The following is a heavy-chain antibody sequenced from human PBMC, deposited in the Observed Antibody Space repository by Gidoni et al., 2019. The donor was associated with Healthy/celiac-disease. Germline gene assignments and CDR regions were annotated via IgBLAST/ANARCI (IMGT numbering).Heavy chain of an antibody. V-gene: IGHV1-2*02. D-gene: IGHD1-20*01. J-gene: IGHJ6*02. CDR2: INPNSGGT. CDR1: GYTFTGYY. CDR3: ATLPDSITGTKWLDV. Sequence: QVQLVQSGAEVKKPGASVKASCKASGYTFTGYYMHWVRQAPGQGLEWRGWINPNSGGTNYAQKFQGRVTMTRDTSISTAYMELSRLRSDDTAVYYCATLPDSITGTKWLDVWGQGTTVTVSS.